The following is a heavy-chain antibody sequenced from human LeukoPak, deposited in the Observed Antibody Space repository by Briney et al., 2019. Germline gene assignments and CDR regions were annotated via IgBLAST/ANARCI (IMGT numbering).Heavy chain of an antibody. Sequence: GGSLRLSCAASGFTFSSYWMSWVRQAPGKGLEWVANIKQDGSEKYYVDSVKGRFTISRDNAKNSRYLQMNSLRAEDTAVYYCARDSSGYYENYDYFDYWGQGTLVTVSS. CDR3: ARDSSGYYENYDYFDY. CDR2: IKQDGSEK. D-gene: IGHD3-22*01. J-gene: IGHJ4*02. CDR1: GFTFSSYW. V-gene: IGHV3-7*01.